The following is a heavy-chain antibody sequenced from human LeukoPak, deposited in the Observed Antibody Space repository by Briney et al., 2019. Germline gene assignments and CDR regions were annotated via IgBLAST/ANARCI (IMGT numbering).Heavy chain of an antibody. CDR2: FDPEDGET. Sequence: ASVKVSCKASGYTLTELSMHWVRQAPGKGLEWMGGFDPEDGETIYAQKFQGRVTMTEDTSTDTAYMELSSLRSEDTAVYYCATSLEWLRKYFDYWGRGTLVTVSS. V-gene: IGHV1-24*01. D-gene: IGHD5-12*01. CDR3: ATSLEWLRKYFDY. J-gene: IGHJ4*02. CDR1: GYTLTELS.